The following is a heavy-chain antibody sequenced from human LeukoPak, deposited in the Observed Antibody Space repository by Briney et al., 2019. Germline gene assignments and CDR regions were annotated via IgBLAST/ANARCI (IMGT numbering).Heavy chain of an antibody. CDR3: AKVAGSSAYYPEY. Sequence: GGSLRLSCVASGFTFSSYAMSWVRQAPGKGLEWVSAISAGGSSTYSADSVKGRSTISRDNSKNTLYMQMNSLRAEDTAVYYCAKVAGSSAYYPEYWGQGTLVTVSS. CDR2: ISAGGSST. J-gene: IGHJ4*02. V-gene: IGHV3-23*01. D-gene: IGHD3-22*01. CDR1: GFTFSSYA.